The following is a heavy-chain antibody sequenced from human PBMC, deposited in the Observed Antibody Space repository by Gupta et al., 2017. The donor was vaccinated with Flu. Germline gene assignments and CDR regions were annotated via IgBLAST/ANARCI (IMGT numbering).Heavy chain of an antibody. CDR2: IHHSGAT. J-gene: IGHJ6*02. D-gene: IGHD3-3*01. Sequence: QVQLQESGPGLVKPSETLSLTCDVSGYSISSGCYWAWIRQSPGKGLEWIGSIHHSGATYYKSSLKSGVTISVDTSKNQFSLELTSVTAADTAVYYCARERGDYALGSYYYFGMDVWGQGTTVTVSS. CDR1: GYSISSGCY. CDR3: ARERGDYALGSYYYFGMDV. V-gene: IGHV4-38-2*02.